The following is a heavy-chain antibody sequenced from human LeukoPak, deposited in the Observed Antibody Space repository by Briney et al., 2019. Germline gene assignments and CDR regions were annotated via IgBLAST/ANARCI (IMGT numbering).Heavy chain of an antibody. V-gene: IGHV3-23*01. CDR1: GFTFSSYA. J-gene: IGHJ4*02. Sequence: GGSLRLSCAASGFTFSSYAMSWVRQAPGKGLEWVSAISGSGGSTHYADSVKGRFTISRDNSKNTLYLQMNSLRAEDTAVYYCATRAYCSGGSCSYYFDYWGQGTLVTVSS. CDR2: ISGSGGST. CDR3: ATRAYCSGGSCSYYFDY. D-gene: IGHD2-15*01.